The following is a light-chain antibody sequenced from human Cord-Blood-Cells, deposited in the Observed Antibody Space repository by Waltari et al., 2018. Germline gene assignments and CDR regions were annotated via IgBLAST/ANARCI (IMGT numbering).Light chain of an antibody. CDR1: QSISSY. J-gene: IGKJ1*01. CDR2: PAS. CDR3: QQSYSTPRT. Sequence: DIQMTQSPSSLSASVGDRVTITCRASQSISSYLNWYQQKPGKAPKLLIYPASSLQSGVPSRFSGSGSGTDFTLTISSLQPEDFATYYGQQSYSTPRTFGQGTKVEIK. V-gene: IGKV1-39*01.